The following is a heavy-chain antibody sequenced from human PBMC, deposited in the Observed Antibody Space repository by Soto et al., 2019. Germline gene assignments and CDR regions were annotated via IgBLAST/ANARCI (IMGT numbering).Heavy chain of an antibody. J-gene: IGHJ4*02. Sequence: SVKVSCKASGGTFSSYAISWVRQAPGQGLEWMGGIIPIFGTANYAQKFQGRVTITADESTSTAYMELSSLRSEDTAVYYCARVTGTFAYDTSGYSVYWGQGTLVTVSS. CDR3: ARVTGTFAYDTSGYSVY. D-gene: IGHD3-22*01. V-gene: IGHV1-69*13. CDR1: GGTFSSYA. CDR2: IIPIFGTA.